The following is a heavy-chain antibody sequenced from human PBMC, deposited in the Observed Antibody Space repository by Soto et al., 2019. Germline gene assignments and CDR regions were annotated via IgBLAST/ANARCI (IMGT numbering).Heavy chain of an antibody. CDR2: IYHSGST. Sequence: SETLSLTCAVSGGSISSGGYSWSWIRQPPGKGLEWIGYIYHSGSTYYNPSLKSRVTISVDRSKNQFSLKLSSVTAADTAVYYCARDGRYCSSTSCYPLGFDPWGQGTLVTVSS. V-gene: IGHV4-30-2*01. D-gene: IGHD2-2*01. J-gene: IGHJ5*02. CDR1: GGSISSGGYS. CDR3: ARDGRYCSSTSCYPLGFDP.